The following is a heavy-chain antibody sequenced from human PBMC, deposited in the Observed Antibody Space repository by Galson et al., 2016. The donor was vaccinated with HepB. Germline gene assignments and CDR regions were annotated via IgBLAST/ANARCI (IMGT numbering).Heavy chain of an antibody. Sequence: CAISGDSVSSNTATWNWIRQSPSRGLEWLGRAFYRSDWHYDYAVSVKGRITINPDTSKNQFSLQLNLVTPEDTALYYCARGGYDSIPVWGLGTLVTVSS. CDR3: ARGGYDSIPV. D-gene: IGHD3-9*01. V-gene: IGHV6-1*01. J-gene: IGHJ4*02. CDR1: GDSVSSNTAT. CDR2: AFYRSDWHY.